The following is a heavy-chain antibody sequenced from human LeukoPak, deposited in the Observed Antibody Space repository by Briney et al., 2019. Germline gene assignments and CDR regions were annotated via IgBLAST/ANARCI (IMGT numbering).Heavy chain of an antibody. V-gene: IGHV4-34*01. CDR1: GGSFSGYY. J-gene: IGHJ4*02. D-gene: IGHD6-13*01. Sequence: SETLSLTCAVYGGSFSGYYWSWIRQPPGKGLEWIGEINHSGSTNYNPSLKSRVTISVDTSKNQFSLKLSSVTAADTAVYYCARGRVFYSSSWYYFDYWGQGTPVIVPS. CDR3: ARGRVFYSSSWYYFDY. CDR2: INHSGST.